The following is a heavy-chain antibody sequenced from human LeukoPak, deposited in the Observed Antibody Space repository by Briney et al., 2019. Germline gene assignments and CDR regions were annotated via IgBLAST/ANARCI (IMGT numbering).Heavy chain of an antibody. Sequence: GGSLRLSCAASGFIFSDYYVSWIRQAPGKGLEWISYISSSGITIYHADSVKGRFTISRDNATNSLYLQMNSLRAEDTAVFYCAREGITMLQGVFDYWGQGTPVTVSS. CDR3: AREGITMLQGVFDY. V-gene: IGHV3-11*04. CDR1: GFIFSDYY. D-gene: IGHD3-10*01. J-gene: IGHJ4*02. CDR2: ISSSGITI.